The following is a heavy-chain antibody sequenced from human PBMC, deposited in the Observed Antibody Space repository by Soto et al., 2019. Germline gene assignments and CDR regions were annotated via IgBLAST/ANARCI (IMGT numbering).Heavy chain of an antibody. Sequence: VQLVQSGAEVKKPGASVKVSCKDSGYTFTSYDINWVRQATGQGLEWMGWMNPNSGNTGYAQKFQGRVTMTRNTSISTAYMELSSLRSEDTAVYYCAREETYYDILTGKYYMVVWGKGTTVTVSS. J-gene: IGHJ6*03. V-gene: IGHV1-8*01. CDR2: MNPNSGNT. CDR1: GYTFTSYD. D-gene: IGHD3-9*01. CDR3: AREETYYDILTGKYYMVV.